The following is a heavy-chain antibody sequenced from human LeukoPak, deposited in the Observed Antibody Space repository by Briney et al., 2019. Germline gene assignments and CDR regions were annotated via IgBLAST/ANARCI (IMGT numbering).Heavy chain of an antibody. Sequence: SVKVSCKASGGTFSSYTISWVRQAPGQGLEWMGRILPILGIANYAQKFQGRVTITADKSTSTAYMELSSLRSEDTAVYYCARDTGYCSSTSCLNWFDPWGQGTLVTVSS. D-gene: IGHD2-2*01. CDR2: ILPILGIA. CDR1: GGTFSSYT. CDR3: ARDTGYCSSTSCLNWFDP. J-gene: IGHJ5*02. V-gene: IGHV1-69*04.